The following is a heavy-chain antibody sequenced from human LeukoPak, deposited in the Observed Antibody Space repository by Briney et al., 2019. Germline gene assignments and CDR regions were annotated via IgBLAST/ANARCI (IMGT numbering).Heavy chain of an antibody. V-gene: IGHV4-39*01. CDR2: IYYSGST. D-gene: IGHD3-10*01. CDR1: GGSLKTSSFY. J-gene: IGHJ4*02. CDR3: ARHSRGEGTPSDY. Sequence: KPSETLSLTRTFSGGSLKTSSFYWGGIRQPPGQGLAWIGSIYYSGSTYYNPSLKSRATISVDTSKNQFSLKLSSVTAADTAVYYCARHSRGEGTPSDYWGQGTLVTVST.